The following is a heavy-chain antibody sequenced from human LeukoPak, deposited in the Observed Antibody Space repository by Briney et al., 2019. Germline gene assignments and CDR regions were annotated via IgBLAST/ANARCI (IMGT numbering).Heavy chain of an antibody. D-gene: IGHD6-19*01. CDR2: ISGSSGSI. V-gene: IGHV3-23*01. CDR3: AKNLYSSGWFGEYYWYGSDV. J-gene: IGHJ6*02. Sequence: SGGSLRLSCAASGFTFSSYAMSWVRQAPGKGLEWVSGISGSSGSIYYADSVKGRFTISRDNSKNSLYLQMNSLRAEDTAVYYCAKNLYSSGWFGEYYWYGSDVWGQGATFSVSS. CDR1: GFTFSSYA.